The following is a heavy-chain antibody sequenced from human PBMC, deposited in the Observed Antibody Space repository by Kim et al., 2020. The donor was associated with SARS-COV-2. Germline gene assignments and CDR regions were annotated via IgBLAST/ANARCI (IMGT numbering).Heavy chain of an antibody. CDR1: GGTFSSYA. CDR2: IIPLFGTA. Sequence: SVKVSCKASGGTFSSYAISWVRQAPGQGLEWMGGIIPLFGTANYAQKFQGRVTITADESTSTAYMELSSLRSEDTAVYYCASLDTAMLNFDYWGQGTLVTVSS. V-gene: IGHV1-69*13. J-gene: IGHJ4*02. D-gene: IGHD5-18*01. CDR3: ASLDTAMLNFDY.